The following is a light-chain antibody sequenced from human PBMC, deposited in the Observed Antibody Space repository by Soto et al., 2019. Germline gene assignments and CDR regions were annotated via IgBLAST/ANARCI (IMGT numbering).Light chain of an antibody. CDR3: SSYTSSGTYVI. V-gene: IGLV2-14*03. Sequence: QSVLTQSASVSGSPGQSITISCTGTSSDVGNSNYVSWYQQHPGKAPKLMIYDVSNRPSGVSNRFSGSKSGNTASLTISGLQAEDEADYYCSSYTSSGTYVIFGGGTKLTVL. CDR2: DVS. J-gene: IGLJ2*01. CDR1: SSDVGNSNY.